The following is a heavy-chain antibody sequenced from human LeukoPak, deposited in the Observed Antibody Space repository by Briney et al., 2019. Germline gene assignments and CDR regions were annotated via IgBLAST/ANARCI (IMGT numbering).Heavy chain of an antibody. V-gene: IGHV4-59*01. CDR2: IYYSGST. J-gene: IGHJ4*02. CDR3: ARASHYYDSSGYLGGTDYFDY. Sequence: PSQTLSLTCTVSGGSTSSYYWSWIRQPPGKGLEWIGYIYYSGSTNYNPSLKSRVTISVDTSKNQFSLKLSSVTAADTAVYYCARASHYYDSSGYLGGTDYFDYWGQGTLVTVSS. CDR1: GGSTSSYY. D-gene: IGHD3-22*01.